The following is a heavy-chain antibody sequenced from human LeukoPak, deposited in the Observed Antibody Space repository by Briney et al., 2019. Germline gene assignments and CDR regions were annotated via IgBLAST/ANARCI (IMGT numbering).Heavy chain of an antibody. V-gene: IGHV3-23*01. CDR3: AKNGNDHHRGRYFQH. CDR2: ITGSGSAT. Sequence: PGGSLRLSCAASGFTFSTYAVTWVRQAPGKGLEWVSSITGSGSATYYADSVKGRFSISRDPSKNTLHLQMNSLRVEDTAVYFCAKNGNDHHRGRYFQHWGQGTLVTVST. D-gene: IGHD6-19*01. CDR1: GFTFSTYA. J-gene: IGHJ1*01.